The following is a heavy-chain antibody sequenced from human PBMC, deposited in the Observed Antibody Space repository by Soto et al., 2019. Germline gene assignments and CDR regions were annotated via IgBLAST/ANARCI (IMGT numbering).Heavy chain of an antibody. J-gene: IGHJ6*03. CDR3: ARGAVVPAAMPSDYYYYYYIDV. V-gene: IGHV1-18*01. CDR2: ISAYNGNT. Sequence: QVQLVQSGAEVKKPGASVKVSCKASGYTFTSYGISWVRQAPGQGREWMGWISAYNGNTNYAQKRQGRVTMTTDTSTSTAYMELRSLRSDDTAVYYCARGAVVPAAMPSDYYYYYYIDVWGKGTTVTVSS. CDR1: GYTFTSYG. D-gene: IGHD2-2*01.